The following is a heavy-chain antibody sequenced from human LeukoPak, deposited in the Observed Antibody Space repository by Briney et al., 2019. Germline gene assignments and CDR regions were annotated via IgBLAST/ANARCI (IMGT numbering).Heavy chain of an antibody. CDR1: GFTFSSYG. Sequence: GGSLRLSCAASGFTFSSYGMHWVRQAPGKGLEWVAVISYDGSNKYYADSVKGRFTISRDNSKNTLYLRMNSLRAEDTAVYYCAKVSEMATITGGFDYWGQGTLVTVSS. CDR2: ISYDGSNK. J-gene: IGHJ4*02. D-gene: IGHD5-24*01. V-gene: IGHV3-30*18. CDR3: AKVSEMATITGGFDY.